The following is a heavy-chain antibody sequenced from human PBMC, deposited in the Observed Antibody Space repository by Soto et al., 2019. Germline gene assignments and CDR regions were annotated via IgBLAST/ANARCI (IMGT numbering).Heavy chain of an antibody. D-gene: IGHD1-26*01. J-gene: IGHJ4*02. V-gene: IGHV1-69*02. Sequence: QVQLVQSGAEVKKPGSSVKVSCKASGGTFSSYIISWVRQAPGQGLEWMGRVIPILGIANYAQKFQGRVTITADKSTSTAYMELSSLRSEDTAVYYCARFPQTAIVGAAYFDCWGQGTLVTVSS. CDR3: ARFPQTAIVGAAYFDC. CDR2: VIPILGIA. CDR1: GGTFSSYI.